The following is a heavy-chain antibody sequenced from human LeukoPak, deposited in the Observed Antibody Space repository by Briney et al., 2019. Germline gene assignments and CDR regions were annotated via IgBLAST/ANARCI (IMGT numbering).Heavy chain of an antibody. V-gene: IGHV4-38-2*02. CDR1: GYSINSGYY. Sequence: PSETLSLTCTVSGYSINSGYYWGWIRQPPGKGLEWIGSIYHSGSTYYNPSLKSRVTISVDTSKNQFSLKLSSVTAADTAVYYCASYGSGSYYRYWGQGTLVTVSS. CDR2: IYHSGST. J-gene: IGHJ4*02. CDR3: ASYGSGSYYRY. D-gene: IGHD3-10*01.